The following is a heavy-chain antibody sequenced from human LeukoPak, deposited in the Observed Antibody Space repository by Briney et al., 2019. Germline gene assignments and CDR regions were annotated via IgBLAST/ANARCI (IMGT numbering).Heavy chain of an antibody. D-gene: IGHD6-19*01. J-gene: IGHJ4*02. V-gene: IGHV4-39*01. CDR3: ARRRGWYPVDY. Sequence: NPSETLSLTCTVSGGSISSSSYYWGWIRQPPGKGLEWVGTIYYTGSTYYNPSLKSRVTISVDTSKNQCSLKLSSVTAADTAVYYCARRRGWYPVDYWGQGTLVTVSS. CDR2: IYYTGST. CDR1: GGSISSSSYY.